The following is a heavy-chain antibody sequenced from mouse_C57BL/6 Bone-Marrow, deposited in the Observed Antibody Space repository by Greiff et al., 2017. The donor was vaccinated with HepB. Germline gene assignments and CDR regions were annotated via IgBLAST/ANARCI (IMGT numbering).Heavy chain of an antibody. CDR3: AREVPFAY. J-gene: IGHJ3*01. CDR2: IYPRSGNT. Sequence: VQLQQSGAELARPGASVKLSCKASGYTFTSYGISWVKQRTGQGLEWIGVIYPRSGNTYYNEKFKGKATLTADKSSSTAYMELRSLTSEDSAVYFCAREVPFAYWGQGTLVTVSA. CDR1: GYTFTSYG. V-gene: IGHV1-81*01.